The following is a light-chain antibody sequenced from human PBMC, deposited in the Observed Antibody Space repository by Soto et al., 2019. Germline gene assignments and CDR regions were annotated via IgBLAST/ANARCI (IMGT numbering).Light chain of an antibody. CDR1: DSNIGNNY. CDR2: DNN. J-gene: IGLJ3*02. CDR3: GTWDSSLTSWV. V-gene: IGLV1-51*01. Sequence: QSVLTQPPSVSAAPGQRVSISCSGSDSNIGNNYISWYRQVPGTDPKVVIYDNNKRPSWIPDRFSASKSGTSSTLAITGLRTGDEAFYYCGTWDSSLTSWVFGGGTKLTVL.